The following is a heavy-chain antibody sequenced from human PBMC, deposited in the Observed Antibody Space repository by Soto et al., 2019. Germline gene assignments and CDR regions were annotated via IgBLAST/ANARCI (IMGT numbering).Heavy chain of an antibody. Sequence: SETLSLTYTVSGGSISSYYWSWIRQPPGKGLEWIGYIYYSGSTNYNPSLKSRVTISVDTSKNQFSLKLSSVTAADTAVYYCARLADGAPFDPWGQGTLVTAPQ. CDR2: IYYSGST. V-gene: IGHV4-59*01. J-gene: IGHJ5*02. CDR3: ARLADGAPFDP. CDR1: GGSISSYY. D-gene: IGHD3-10*01.